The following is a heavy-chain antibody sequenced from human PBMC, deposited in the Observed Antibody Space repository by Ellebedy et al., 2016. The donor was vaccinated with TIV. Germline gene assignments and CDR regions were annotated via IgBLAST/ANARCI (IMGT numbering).Heavy chain of an antibody. CDR3: ARSPWVGVSAAAG. CDR2: IYPAGDT. V-gene: IGHV3-53*01. Sequence: PGGSLRLSCAASGFTVSSNHMSWVRQAPGRGLEWVSIIYPAGDTYYTDSVKGRFTISRDNSKNTLYLQMNSLRAEDTAVYYCARSPWVGVSAAAGWGQGTLVTVSS. CDR1: GFTVSSNH. J-gene: IGHJ4*02. D-gene: IGHD1-26*01.